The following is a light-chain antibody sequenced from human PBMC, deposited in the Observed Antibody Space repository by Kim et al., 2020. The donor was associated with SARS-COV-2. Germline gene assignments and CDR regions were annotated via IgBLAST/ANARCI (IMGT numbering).Light chain of an antibody. CDR1: RLGDKY. CDR2: QDT. V-gene: IGLV3-1*01. Sequence: SYELTQPPSVSVSPGQTGSITCSGNRLGDKYAFWYQQKPGQSPVLVIYQDTKRPSGIPERFSGSNSGNTATLTISGTQAMDEADYYCQAWDNSIVVFGGGTQLTVL. CDR3: QAWDNSIVV. J-gene: IGLJ2*01.